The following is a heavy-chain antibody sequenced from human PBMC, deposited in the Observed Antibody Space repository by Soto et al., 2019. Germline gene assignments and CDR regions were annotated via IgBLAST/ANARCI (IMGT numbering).Heavy chain of an antibody. J-gene: IGHJ6*03. Sequence: ASVKVSCKASGYTFTSYDINWVRQATGQGLEWMGWMNPNSGNTGYAQKFQGRVTMTRDTSISTAYMELSSLRSEDTAVYYCARGLIAGGYYYYMDVWGKGTTVTVSS. V-gene: IGHV1-8*01. CDR2: MNPNSGNT. CDR1: GYTFTSYD. D-gene: IGHD1-26*01. CDR3: ARGLIAGGYYYYMDV.